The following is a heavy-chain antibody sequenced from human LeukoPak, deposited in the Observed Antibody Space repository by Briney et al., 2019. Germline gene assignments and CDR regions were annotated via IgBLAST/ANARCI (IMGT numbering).Heavy chain of an antibody. CDR2: IYSGGST. CDR3: ARDYGRYYYYGMDV. CDR1: GFTVSSNY. J-gene: IGHJ6*02. D-gene: IGHD1-26*01. Sequence: GGSLRLSCAASGFTVSSNYMSWVRQAPGKRLEWVSVIYSGGSTYYADSVKGRFTIPRDNSKNTLYLQMNSLRAEDTAVYYCARDYGRYYYYGMDVWGQGTTVTVSS. V-gene: IGHV3-66*01.